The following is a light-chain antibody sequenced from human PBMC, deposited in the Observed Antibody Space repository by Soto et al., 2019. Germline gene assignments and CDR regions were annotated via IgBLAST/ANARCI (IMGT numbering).Light chain of an antibody. J-gene: IGKJ1*01. CDR1: QSVSYY. CDR2: DQS. Sequence: EIVLTQSPGTLSLSPGERAPLSCRASQSVSYYLAWEQQKPAQAPRLLIYDQSSRPTGVPDRFSGSGSGTEFTLTISSLQSEDFAVYYCQQHNVWPATFGQGTKVDI. V-gene: IGKV3D-15*01. CDR3: QQHNVWPAT.